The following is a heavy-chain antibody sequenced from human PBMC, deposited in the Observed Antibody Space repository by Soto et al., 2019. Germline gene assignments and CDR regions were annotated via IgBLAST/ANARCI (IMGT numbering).Heavy chain of an antibody. CDR1: GFTVSSNY. CDR3: ARAGGIETGIEAAGRSYGMDV. V-gene: IGHV3-53*01. J-gene: IGHJ6*02. D-gene: IGHD6-13*01. Sequence: PGGSLRLSCAASGFTVSSNYMSWVRQAPGKGLEWVSVIYSGGSTYYADSVKGRFTISRDNSKNTLYLQMNSLRAEDTAVYYCARAGGIETGIEAAGRSYGMDVWGQGTRVTVSS. CDR2: IYSGGST.